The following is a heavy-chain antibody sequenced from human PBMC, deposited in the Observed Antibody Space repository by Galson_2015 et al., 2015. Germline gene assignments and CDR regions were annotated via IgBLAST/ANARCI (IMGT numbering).Heavy chain of an antibody. Sequence: SVKVSCKASGGTFSSYAISWVRQAPGQGLEWMGGIIPIFGAANYAQKFQGRVTITADESTSTAYMELSSLRSEDTAVYYCARAGGYYDSSGYYYFDYWGQGTLVTVSS. CDR2: IIPIFGAA. D-gene: IGHD3-22*01. CDR3: ARAGGYYDSSGYYYFDY. CDR1: GGTFSSYA. J-gene: IGHJ4*02. V-gene: IGHV1-69*13.